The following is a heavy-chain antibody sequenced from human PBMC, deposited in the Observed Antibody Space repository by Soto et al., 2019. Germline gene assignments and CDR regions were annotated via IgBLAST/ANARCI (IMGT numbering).Heavy chain of an antibody. V-gene: IGHV3-23*01. D-gene: IGHD6-19*01. Sequence: EVQLLESGGGLVQPGGSLRLSCAASGFTFSSYAMNWVRQAPGKGLEWVSAISGSGGSTYYADSVKGRFTISRDNSKNTLYLQVTSLRAEDTAVYYCASRSSGWYFDYWGQGTLVTVSS. CDR3: ASRSSGWYFDY. CDR2: ISGSGGST. J-gene: IGHJ4*02. CDR1: GFTFSSYA.